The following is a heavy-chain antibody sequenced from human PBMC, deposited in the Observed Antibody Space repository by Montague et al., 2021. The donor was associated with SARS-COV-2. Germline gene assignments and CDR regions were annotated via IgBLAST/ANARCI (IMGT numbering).Heavy chain of an antibody. D-gene: IGHD3-16*01. Sequence: SETLSLTCDVYGGSFSRYFWSWIRQPPGRGPELIGHISPTGSTRYNPSLESRVTISLDTSKSRLSLELTSVTVADTSIYFCVGAPNEYYFDYWGQGTPVSVSS. CDR2: ISPTGST. CDR3: VGAPNEYYFDY. V-gene: IGHV4-34*01. CDR1: GGSFSRYF. J-gene: IGHJ4*02.